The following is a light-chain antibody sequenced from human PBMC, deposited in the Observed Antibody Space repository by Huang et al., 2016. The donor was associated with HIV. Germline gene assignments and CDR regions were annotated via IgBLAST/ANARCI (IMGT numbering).Light chain of an antibody. Sequence: EIVLTQSPATLSLSPGESATLSCRTSQSVFTYLAWYQQRPGQAPRLLIYDASNRATGVSVRFSGSGSGTDFALTISSLEPEDFAVYYCQQRSAWPRTFGQGTKLEI. CDR3: QQRSAWPRT. V-gene: IGKV3-11*01. CDR1: QSVFTY. J-gene: IGKJ2*01. CDR2: DAS.